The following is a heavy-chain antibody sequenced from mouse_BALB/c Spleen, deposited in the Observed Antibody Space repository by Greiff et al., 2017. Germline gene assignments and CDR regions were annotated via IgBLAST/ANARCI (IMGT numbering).Heavy chain of an antibody. CDR2: IDPANGNT. CDR1: GFNIKDTY. J-gene: IGHJ4*01. V-gene: IGHV14-3*02. Sequence: EVQLQQSGAELVKPWASVKLSCTASGFNIKDTYMHWVKQRPEQGLEWIGRIDPANGNTKYDPKFQGKATITADTSSNTAYLQLSSLTSEDTAVYYCARWGRLSAMDYWGQGTSVTVSS. D-gene: IGHD3-3*01. CDR3: ARWGRLSAMDY.